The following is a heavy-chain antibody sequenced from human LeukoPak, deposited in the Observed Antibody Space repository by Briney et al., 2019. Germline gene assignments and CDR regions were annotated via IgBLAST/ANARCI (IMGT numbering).Heavy chain of an antibody. CDR3: ARDEQWLDYFDY. Sequence: GGSLRLSCAASGFTFSSYAMHWVRQAPGKGLEWVAVISCDGSNKYYADSVKGRFTISRDNSKNTLYLQMNSLRAEDTAVHYCARDEQWLDYFDYWGQGTLVTVSS. J-gene: IGHJ4*02. CDR1: GFTFSSYA. CDR2: ISCDGSNK. V-gene: IGHV3-30-3*01. D-gene: IGHD6-19*01.